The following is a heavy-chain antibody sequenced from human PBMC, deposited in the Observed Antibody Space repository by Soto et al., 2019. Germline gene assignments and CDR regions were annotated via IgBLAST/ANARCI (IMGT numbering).Heavy chain of an antibody. CDR1: GYTFTGYY. J-gene: IGHJ3*02. V-gene: IGHV1-2*04. D-gene: IGHD6-25*01. CDR3: ARSRGRPGGGQRQLTSVDGFAI. CDR2: INPNSGGT. Sequence: SVKVSCTASGYTFTGYYMHWARQAPGQGLEWMGWINPNSGGTNYAQKSQGWVTMTTDTYISTASMALSRLRSDDPAVYYCARSRGRPGGGQRQLTSVDGFAIWGQESMVT.